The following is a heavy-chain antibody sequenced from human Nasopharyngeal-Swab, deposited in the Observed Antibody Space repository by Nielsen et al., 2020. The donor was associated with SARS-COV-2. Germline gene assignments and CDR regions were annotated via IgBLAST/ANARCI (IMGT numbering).Heavy chain of an antibody. J-gene: IGHJ5*02. CDR3: ARGVGWFDP. Sequence: GESLKISCTASGFTFTNHWMSWVRQAPGKGLEWVANIKTDGSDRYYVDSVRGRFTISRDNAKNSVDLQMNSLRVEDTAVYHCARGVGWFDPWGQGTLVTVSS. CDR1: GFTFTNHW. V-gene: IGHV3-7*01. D-gene: IGHD2-15*01. CDR2: IKTDGSDR.